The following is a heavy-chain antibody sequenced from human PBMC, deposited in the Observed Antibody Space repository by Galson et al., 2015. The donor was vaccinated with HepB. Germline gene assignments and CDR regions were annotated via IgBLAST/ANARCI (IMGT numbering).Heavy chain of an antibody. D-gene: IGHD6-13*01. CDR2: ISSSSSYI. J-gene: IGHJ6*02. CDR1: GFTFSSYS. V-gene: IGHV3-21*01. Sequence: SLRLSCAASGFTFSSYSMNWVRQAPGKGLEWVSSISSSSSYIYYADSVKGRFTISRDNAKNSLYLQMNSLRAEDTAVYYCARDQPHPSSSWFPYYYYYGMDVWGQRTTVTVSS. CDR3: ARDQPHPSSSWFPYYYYYGMDV.